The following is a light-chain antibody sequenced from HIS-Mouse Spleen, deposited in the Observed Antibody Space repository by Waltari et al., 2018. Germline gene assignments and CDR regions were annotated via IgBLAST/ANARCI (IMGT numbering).Light chain of an antibody. CDR2: GAS. CDR1: QRVSSSY. Sequence: EIVLTQSPGTLSLSPGERATHSCRASQRVSSSYLAWYQQKPGQAPRLLIYGASSRATGIPDRFSGSGSGTYFTLTNSRLEPEDFAVYYCQQYGSSPPYTFGQVTKLEIK. CDR3: QQYGSSPPYT. J-gene: IGKJ2*01. V-gene: IGKV3-20*01.